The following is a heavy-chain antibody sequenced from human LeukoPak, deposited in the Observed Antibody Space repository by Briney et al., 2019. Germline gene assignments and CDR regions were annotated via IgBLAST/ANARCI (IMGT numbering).Heavy chain of an antibody. CDR3: ARERRDGYPLDY. CDR2: IDWDDDK. J-gene: IGHJ4*02. CDR1: GFSLSTSGMC. Sequence: SGPTLVNPTQTLTLTCTFSGFSLSTSGMCVSWIRQPPGKALEWLARIDWDDDKYYSTSLKTRLTISKDTSKNQVVLTMTNMDPVDTATYYCARERRDGYPLDYWGQGTLVTVSS. D-gene: IGHD5-24*01. V-gene: IGHV2-70*11.